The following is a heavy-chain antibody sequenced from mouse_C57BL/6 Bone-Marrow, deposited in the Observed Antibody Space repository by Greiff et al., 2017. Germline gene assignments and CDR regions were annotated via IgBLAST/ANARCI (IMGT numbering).Heavy chain of an antibody. Sequence: DVKLVESEGGLVQPGSSMKLSCTASGFTFSDYYMAWVRQVPEKGLEWVANINYDGSSTYYLDSLKSRFIISRDNAKNILYLQMSSLKSEDTATYYCARYGSSYRGYWYFDVWGTGTTVTVSS. J-gene: IGHJ1*03. CDR1: GFTFSDYY. CDR3: ARYGSSYRGYWYFDV. CDR2: INYDGSST. V-gene: IGHV5-16*01. D-gene: IGHD1-1*01.